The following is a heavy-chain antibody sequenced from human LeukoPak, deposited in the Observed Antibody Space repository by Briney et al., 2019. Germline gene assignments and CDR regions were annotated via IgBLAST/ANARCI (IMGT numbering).Heavy chain of an antibody. CDR3: ARYGRLPTSTVNMNYYSMDV. CDR1: GYSFTNYW. CDR2: IYPGDSDA. V-gene: IGHV5-51*01. J-gene: IGHJ6*03. D-gene: IGHD4-11*01. Sequence: KPGESLKISCKGSGYSFTNYWLAWVRQTPGKGLEWMGIIYPGDSDARYSPSFQGQVTISADKSISTAYLQWSSLKASDSALYYCARYGRLPTSTVNMNYYSMDVWGKGTTVTVSS.